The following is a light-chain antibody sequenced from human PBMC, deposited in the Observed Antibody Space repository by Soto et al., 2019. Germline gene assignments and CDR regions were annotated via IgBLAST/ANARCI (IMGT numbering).Light chain of an antibody. CDR3: QSYDSSLSGFYV. V-gene: IGLV1-40*01. CDR2: ANS. CDR1: SSNIGAGYD. J-gene: IGLJ1*01. Sequence: QAVVTQPPSVSGAPGQRVTISCTGSSSNIGAGYDVHWYQQLPGRAPKLLIYANSNRPSGFPDRFSGSRSGTSASLAITGLQAEDEADYSCQSYDSSLSGFYVFGTGTKLTVL.